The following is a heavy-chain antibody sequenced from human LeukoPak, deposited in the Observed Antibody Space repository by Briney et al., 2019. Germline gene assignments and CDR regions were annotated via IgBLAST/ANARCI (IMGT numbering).Heavy chain of an antibody. V-gene: IGHV4-34*01. CDR1: GGSFSGYY. D-gene: IGHD3-9*01. J-gene: IGHJ6*02. CDR3: TRLDEGYYGMDV. Sequence: SETLSLTCAVYGGSFSGYYWSWIRQPPGKGLEWIGEINHSGSTNYNPSLKSRVTMSVDTSKNQFSLKLTSVTAADTALYYCTRLDEGYYGMDVWGQGTTVTVSS. CDR2: INHSGST.